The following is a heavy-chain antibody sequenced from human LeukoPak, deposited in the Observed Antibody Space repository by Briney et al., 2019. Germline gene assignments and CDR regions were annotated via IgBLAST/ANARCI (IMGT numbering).Heavy chain of an antibody. Sequence: SETLSLTCDVYGGSFSNYYWSWIRQPPGKGLEWIGEINHSGSTNYNPSLKSRVTISVDTSKNQFSLKLSSVTAADTAVYYCARSPRYYCSSTSCYLDYWGQGTLVTVSS. V-gene: IGHV4-34*01. D-gene: IGHD2-2*01. CDR2: INHSGST. J-gene: IGHJ4*02. CDR1: GGSFSNYY. CDR3: ARSPRYYCSSTSCYLDY.